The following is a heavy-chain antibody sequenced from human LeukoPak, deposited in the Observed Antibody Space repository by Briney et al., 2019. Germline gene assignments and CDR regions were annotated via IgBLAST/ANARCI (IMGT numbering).Heavy chain of an antibody. V-gene: IGHV4-30-2*01. D-gene: IGHD2-2*01. Sequence: SETLSLTCTVSGGSISSGGYYWSWIRQPPGKGLEWIGYIYHSGSTYYNPSLKSRVTISVDRSKNQFSLKLSSVTAADTAVYYCARDQYRQPINWGQGTLVTVSS. CDR1: GGSISSGGYY. CDR2: IYHSGST. CDR3: ARDQYRQPIN. J-gene: IGHJ4*02.